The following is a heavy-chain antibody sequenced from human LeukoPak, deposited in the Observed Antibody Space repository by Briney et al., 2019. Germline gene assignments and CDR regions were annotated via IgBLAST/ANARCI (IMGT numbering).Heavy chain of an antibody. J-gene: IGHJ4*02. Sequence: GGSLRLSCAASGFTLTGYLVHWVRQAPGKGLEWVAVMSFEGYVYCAESLKDRFTVSRDNSKNMIYLHMNSLRAVDTALYYCVREGEHHHDHSASFDYWGQGTMVTVSS. V-gene: IGHV3-30*04. CDR2: MSFEGYV. CDR3: VREGEHHHDHSASFDY. D-gene: IGHD4-11*01. CDR1: GFTLTGYL.